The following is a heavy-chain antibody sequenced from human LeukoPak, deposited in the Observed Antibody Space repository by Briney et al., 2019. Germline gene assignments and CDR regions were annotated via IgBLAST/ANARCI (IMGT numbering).Heavy chain of an antibody. Sequence: GGSLRLSCVASGFTFSDFGMHWVRQAPGKGFEWVAFIHYNGILRYDADSVKGRFTISRDTSKNTIYLQMNSLRVEDTAVYYCAKDPWTTGAGYWGRGTLVTVSS. CDR3: AKDPWTTGAGY. CDR1: GFTFSDFG. J-gene: IGHJ4*02. V-gene: IGHV3-30*02. D-gene: IGHD1-1*01. CDR2: IHYNGILR.